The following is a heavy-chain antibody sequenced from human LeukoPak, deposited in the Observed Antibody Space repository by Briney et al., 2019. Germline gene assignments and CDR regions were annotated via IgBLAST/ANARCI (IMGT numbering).Heavy chain of an antibody. J-gene: IGHJ6*02. CDR3: AKDMRSGSYYYGMDV. CDR1: GFTFDDYA. V-gene: IGHV3-9*01. Sequence: SLRLSCAASGFTFDDYAMHWVRQAPGKGLEWVSGISWNSGSIGYADSVKGRFTISRDNAKNSLYLQMNSLRAEDTALYYCAKDMRSGSYYYGMDVWGQGTTVTVSS. D-gene: IGHD1-26*01. CDR2: ISWNSGSI.